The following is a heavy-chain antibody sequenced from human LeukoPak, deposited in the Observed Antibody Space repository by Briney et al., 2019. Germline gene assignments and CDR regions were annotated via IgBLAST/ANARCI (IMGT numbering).Heavy chain of an antibody. J-gene: IGHJ6*02. D-gene: IGHD1-1*01. Sequence: GGSLRLSCAASGFTFSRYWMQWVRQAPGKGLAWVSRMNPDGTTISYADSVKGRLTISRDNAKNTLYLQMNSLRAEDTAVYYCARENYNALDVWGQGTTVTVSS. CDR3: ARENYNALDV. V-gene: IGHV3-74*01. CDR2: MNPDGTTI. CDR1: GFTFSRYW.